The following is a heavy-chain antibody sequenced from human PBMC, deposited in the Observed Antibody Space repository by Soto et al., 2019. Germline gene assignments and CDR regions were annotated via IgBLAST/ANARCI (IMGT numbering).Heavy chain of an antibody. D-gene: IGHD6-13*01. CDR2: INSDGSST. CDR1: GFTFSSYW. CDR3: ARDVAEYIAAAGSYYYGMDV. Sequence: PGGSLRLSCAASGFTFSSYWMHWVRQAPGKGLVWVSRINSDGSSTSYADSVKGRFTISRDNAKNTLYLQMNSLRAEDTAVYYCARDVAEYIAAAGSYYYGMDVWGQGTTVTVSS. J-gene: IGHJ6*02. V-gene: IGHV3-74*01.